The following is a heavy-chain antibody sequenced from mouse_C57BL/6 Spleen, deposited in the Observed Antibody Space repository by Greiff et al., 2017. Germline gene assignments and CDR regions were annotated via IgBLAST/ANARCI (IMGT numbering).Heavy chain of an antibody. CDR3: ARRRAQAGAMDY. J-gene: IGHJ4*01. D-gene: IGHD3-2*02. V-gene: IGHV1-50*01. CDR2: IDPSDSYT. Sequence: QVQLQQPGAELVKPGASVKLSCKASGYTFTSYWMQWVKQRPGQGLEWIGEIDPSDSYTNYNQKFKGKATLTVDTSSSTAYMQLSSLTSEDSAVYYCARRRAQAGAMDYWGQGTSVTVSS. CDR1: GYTFTSYW.